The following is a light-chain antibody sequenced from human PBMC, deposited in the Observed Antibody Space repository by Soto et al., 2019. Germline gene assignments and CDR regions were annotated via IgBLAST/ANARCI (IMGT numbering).Light chain of an antibody. CDR2: GAS. CDR3: RLYSGPVMYT. V-gene: IGKV3-20*01. Sequence: EIVLTQSPGTLSLSPGEGATLSCRASQSVSSTYLAWYQQKPGQAPRLLISGASSRASGIPDRFSGSGSGTDFTPPINNLEPEVFAEYYCRLYSGPVMYTFGRGPKLEIK. J-gene: IGKJ2*01. CDR1: QSVSSTY.